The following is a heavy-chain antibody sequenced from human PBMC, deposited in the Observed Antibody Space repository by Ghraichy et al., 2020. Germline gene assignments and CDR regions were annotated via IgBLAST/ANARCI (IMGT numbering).Heavy chain of an antibody. V-gene: IGHV1-24*01. CDR2: FDPEDGET. Sequence: ASVKVSCKVSGYTLTELSMHWVRQAPGKGLEWMGGFDPEDGETIYAQKFQGRVTMTEDTSTDTAYMELSSLRSEDTAVYYCAGYSSSWTGYWFDPWGQGTLVTVSS. J-gene: IGHJ5*02. CDR3: AGYSSSWTGYWFDP. CDR1: GYTLTELS. D-gene: IGHD6-13*01.